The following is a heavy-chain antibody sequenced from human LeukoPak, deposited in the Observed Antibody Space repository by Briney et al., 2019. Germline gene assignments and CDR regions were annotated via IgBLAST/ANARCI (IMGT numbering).Heavy chain of an antibody. CDR2: ISSSSSTI. CDR1: GFTFSSYA. CDR3: ARDEWLGERRATIYKWFDP. Sequence: GGSLRLSCAASGFTFSSYAMHWVRQAPGKGLEWVSYISSSSSTIYYADSVKGRFTISRDNAKNSLYLQMNSLRAEDTAVYYCARDEWLGERRATIYKWFDPWGQGTLVTVSS. D-gene: IGHD1-26*01. J-gene: IGHJ5*02. V-gene: IGHV3-48*01.